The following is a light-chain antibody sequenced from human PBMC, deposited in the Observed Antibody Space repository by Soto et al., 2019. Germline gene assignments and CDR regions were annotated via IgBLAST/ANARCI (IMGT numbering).Light chain of an antibody. V-gene: IGLV2-14*03. CDR1: SSDVGSYNY. J-gene: IGLJ2*01. Sequence: QSALTQPGSVSGSPGQSITISCTGTSSDVGSYNYVSWYQQHPGKAPKLMIYDVTNRPSGVSNRFSGSKSGNTASLTISGLQAEDEAASSSTLVFGGGTKLTVL. CDR2: DVT. CDR3: TLV.